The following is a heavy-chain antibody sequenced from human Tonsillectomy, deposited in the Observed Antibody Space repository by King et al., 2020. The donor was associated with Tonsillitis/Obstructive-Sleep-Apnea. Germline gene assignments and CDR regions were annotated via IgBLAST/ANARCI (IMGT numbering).Heavy chain of an antibody. D-gene: IGHD1-20*01. CDR1: DVAFSHTHW. CDR2: IYHTGVT. CDR3: ARRRITVAPDY. Sequence: QLQESGPGVVTPSGTLSLTCAVSDVAFSHTHWDNCGRQPPGKGLEWLGEIYHTGVTNYNPSLSGGATISVDKSKNHFSLNLTSVTAADTAVYFCARRRITVAPDYWGQGILVTVS. J-gene: IGHJ4*02. V-gene: IGHV4-4*02.